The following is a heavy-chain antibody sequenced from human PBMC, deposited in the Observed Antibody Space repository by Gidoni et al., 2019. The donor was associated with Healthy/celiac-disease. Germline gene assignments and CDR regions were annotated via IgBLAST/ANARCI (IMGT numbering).Heavy chain of an antibody. Sequence: EVQLLESGGGLVQPGGSLRLPCAAPGSPFSSHAMSWVRRAPGKGRGWFSGISGSGGSTYYADSVKGRFTISRDNSKNTLYLQMNSLRAEDTAVYYCAKGKMVRGVIITGYYYGMDVWGQGTTVTVSS. CDR1: GSPFSSHA. V-gene: IGHV3-23*01. J-gene: IGHJ6*02. CDR3: AKGKMVRGVIITGYYYGMDV. CDR2: ISGSGGST. D-gene: IGHD3-10*01.